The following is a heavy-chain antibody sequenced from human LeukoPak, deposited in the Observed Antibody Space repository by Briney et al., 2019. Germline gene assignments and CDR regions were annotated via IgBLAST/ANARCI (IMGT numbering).Heavy chain of an antibody. CDR2: TRYDGSNK. Sequence: GGSLRLSCAASGFTFSSYGMHWVRQAPGKGLEWVAFTRYDGSNKYYADSVKGRFTISRDNSKNTLYLQMNSLRAEDTAVYYCAKDLGATYAFDIWGQGTMVTVSS. J-gene: IGHJ3*02. CDR1: GFTFSSYG. D-gene: IGHD1-26*01. V-gene: IGHV3-30*02. CDR3: AKDLGATYAFDI.